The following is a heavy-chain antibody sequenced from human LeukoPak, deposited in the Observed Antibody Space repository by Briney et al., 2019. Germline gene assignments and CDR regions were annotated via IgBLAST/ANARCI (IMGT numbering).Heavy chain of an antibody. CDR2: ILYDGSNK. D-gene: IGHD6-19*01. Sequence: GGSLRLSCAASGFTFSSYGMHWVRQAPGKGLEWVAFILYDGSNKYYADSVKGRFTISRANSKNTLYLQMNSLRAEDTAVYYCAKDPNGLPGIAVAGTAQDAFDIWGQGTMVTVSS. V-gene: IGHV3-30*02. J-gene: IGHJ3*02. CDR3: AKDPNGLPGIAVAGTAQDAFDI. CDR1: GFTFSSYG.